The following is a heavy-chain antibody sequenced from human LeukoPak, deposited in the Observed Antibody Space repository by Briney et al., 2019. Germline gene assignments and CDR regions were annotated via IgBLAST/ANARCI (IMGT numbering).Heavy chain of an antibody. J-gene: IGHJ6*02. Sequence: GASVKVTCKGSGYTFTSYGFSWVRQPPAQGLEWVGCISAYNSNKNNAYKLQGRVTMTTDTSTGTDYMELRSLRSDDTGVYYCARDSRDQQQLVIGLGMDVWGQGTTVTVSS. CDR3: ARDSRDQQQLVIGLGMDV. CDR2: ISAYNSNK. V-gene: IGHV1-18*01. CDR1: GYTFTSYG. D-gene: IGHD6-13*01.